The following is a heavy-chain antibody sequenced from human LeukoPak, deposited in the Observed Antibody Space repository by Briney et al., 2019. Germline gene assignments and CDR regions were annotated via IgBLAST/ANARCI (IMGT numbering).Heavy chain of an antibody. CDR2: IWYDGSNK. Sequence: GGSLRLSCAASRFTFSSYGMHWVRQAPGKGLEWVAVIWYDGSNKYYADSVKGRFTISRDNSKNTLYLQMNSLRAEGTAVYYCARYGRRWSKGMDVWGQGTTVTVSS. CDR3: ARYGRRWSKGMDV. CDR1: RFTFSSYG. V-gene: IGHV3-33*01. D-gene: IGHD4/OR15-4a*01. J-gene: IGHJ6*02.